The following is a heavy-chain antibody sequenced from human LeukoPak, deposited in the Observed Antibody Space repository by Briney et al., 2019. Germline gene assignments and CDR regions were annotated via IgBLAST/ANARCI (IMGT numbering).Heavy chain of an antibody. D-gene: IGHD6-13*01. V-gene: IGHV4-4*09. CDR1: GGSISSYY. J-gene: IGHJ6*03. Sequence: SETLSLTCTVSGGSISSYYWSWIRQPPGKGLEWIGYIYTSGSTNYNPSLKSRVTISVDTSKNQFSLKLSSVTAADTAVYYCARLTYSSSWYYYYYYYYMDVWGQGTPVTVSS. CDR3: ARLTYSSSWYYYYYYYYMDV. CDR2: IYTSGST.